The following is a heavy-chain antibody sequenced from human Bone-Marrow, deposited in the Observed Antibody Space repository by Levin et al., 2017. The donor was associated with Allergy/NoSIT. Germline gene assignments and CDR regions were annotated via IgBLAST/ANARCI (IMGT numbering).Heavy chain of an antibody. CDR2: INPNSGGT. V-gene: IGHV1-2*06. Sequence: PGGSLRLSCKASGYTFTGYYMHWVRQAPGQGLEWMGRINPNSGGTNYAQKFQGRVTMTRDTSISTAYMELSRLRSDDTAVYYCARVWQLPPDYWGQGTLVTVSS. J-gene: IGHJ4*02. CDR1: GYTFTGYY. D-gene: IGHD6-6*01. CDR3: ARVWQLPPDY.